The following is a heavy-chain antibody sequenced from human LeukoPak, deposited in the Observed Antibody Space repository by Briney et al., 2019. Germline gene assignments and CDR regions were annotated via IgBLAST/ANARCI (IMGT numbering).Heavy chain of an antibody. Sequence: PGGPLTLPRAASGFPFRDYGMHWASQAPGKGQEWVVVISYDGTNKYYRYSVKGRFTISRGNSKNTLYLQMNSLRPEDTAVYYCTKTEVPGGYYYGMDVWGQGTTVTVSS. V-gene: IGHV3-30*18. D-gene: IGHD2-2*01. CDR3: TKTEVPGGYYYGMDV. CDR2: ISYDGTNK. CDR1: GFPFRDYG. J-gene: IGHJ6*02.